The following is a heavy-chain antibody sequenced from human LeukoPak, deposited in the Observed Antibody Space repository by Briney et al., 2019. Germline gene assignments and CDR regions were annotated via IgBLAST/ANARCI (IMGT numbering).Heavy chain of an antibody. V-gene: IGHV3-7*01. CDR1: GFTFSSYW. Sequence: PGGSLRLSCAASGFTFSSYWMSWVRQAPGKGLEWVANIKQDGSEKYYVDSVKGRFTISRDNAKNSLYLQMNSLRAEDTAVYYCAKVGPDYDFWSGYYTFDYWGQGTLVTVSS. CDR2: IKQDGSEK. CDR3: AKVGPDYDFWSGYYTFDY. J-gene: IGHJ4*02. D-gene: IGHD3-3*01.